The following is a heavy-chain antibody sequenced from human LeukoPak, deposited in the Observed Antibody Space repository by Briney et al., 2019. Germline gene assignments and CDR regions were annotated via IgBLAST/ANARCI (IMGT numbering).Heavy chain of an antibody. CDR2: IYPGDSDT. Sequence: GESLKISCKGSGXRFTSYWIGWVRQMPGKGLEWMGIIYPGDSDTRYSPSFQGQVTISADKSISTAYLQWSSLKASDTAIYYCVRHLSDITSCPNYWGPGTLVTVAS. V-gene: IGHV5-51*01. CDR1: GXRFTSYW. J-gene: IGHJ4*02. CDR3: VRHLSDITSCPNY. D-gene: IGHD2-2*01.